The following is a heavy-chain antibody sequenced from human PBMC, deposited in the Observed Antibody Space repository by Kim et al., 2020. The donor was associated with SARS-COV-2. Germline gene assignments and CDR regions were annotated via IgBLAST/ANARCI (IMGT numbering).Heavy chain of an antibody. Sequence: KFQGRVTSTADESTSTAYMELSSLRSEDTAVYYCAREGIAAAGDPRWFDPWGQGTLVTVSS. J-gene: IGHJ5*02. D-gene: IGHD6-13*01. CDR3: AREGIAAAGDPRWFDP. V-gene: IGHV1-69*01.